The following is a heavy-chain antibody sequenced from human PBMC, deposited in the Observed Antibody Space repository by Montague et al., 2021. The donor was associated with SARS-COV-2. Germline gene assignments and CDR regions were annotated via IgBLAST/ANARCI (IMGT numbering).Heavy chain of an antibody. CDR3: ARNEEGYGYFDL. D-gene: IGHD1-1*01. V-gene: IGHV4-59*05. CDR2: IYYSGST. CDR1: DGSINNYY. Sequence: SETLSLTCTVSDGSINNYYWSWIRQPPGKGLEWIGSIYYSGSTYYNPSLKSRVTISVDTSKNQSSLKLISVTATDTAVYYCARNEEGYGYFDLWGRGTLVTVSS. J-gene: IGHJ2*01.